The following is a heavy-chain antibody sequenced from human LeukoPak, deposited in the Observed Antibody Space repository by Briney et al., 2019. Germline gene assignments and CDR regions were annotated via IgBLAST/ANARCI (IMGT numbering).Heavy chain of an antibody. CDR2: ISGDGGST. CDR3: AKGGNYGGNSRLNY. CDR1: GFTFDDYA. D-gene: IGHD4-23*01. Sequence: PGGSLRLSCAASGFTFDDYAMHWVRRGPGKGLEWVSLISGDGGSTYYADSVKGRFTISRDNSKNSLYLQMNSLRTEDTALYYCAKGGNYGGNSRLNYWGQGTLVTVSS. J-gene: IGHJ4*02. V-gene: IGHV3-43*02.